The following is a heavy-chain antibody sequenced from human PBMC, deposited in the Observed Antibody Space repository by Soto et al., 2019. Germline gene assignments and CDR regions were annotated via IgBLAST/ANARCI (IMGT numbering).Heavy chain of an antibody. CDR2: ISTGSTYI. J-gene: IGHJ4*02. Sequence: EVQLVESGGGLVKPGGSLRLSCAASGVTFSTYNMNWVRQAPGKGLEWVSSISTGSTYIYYSDSVRGRFVISRDNAKNSLYLQMNSLRAEDTAVYYCAREDTYGLDYFDSLGQGTLGTVSS. D-gene: IGHD5-18*01. V-gene: IGHV3-21*01. CDR3: AREDTYGLDYFDS. CDR1: GVTFSTYN.